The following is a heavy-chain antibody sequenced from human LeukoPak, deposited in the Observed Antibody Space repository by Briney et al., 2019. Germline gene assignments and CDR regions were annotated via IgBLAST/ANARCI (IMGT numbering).Heavy chain of an antibody. V-gene: IGHV4-30-2*01. D-gene: IGHD1-14*01. Sequence: PSQTLSLTCTVSGGSISSGGYYWSWIRQPPGKGLEWIGYIYHSGSTYYNPSLKSRVTISVDRSKNQFSLKLSSVTAADTAVYYCARGGATGTLRSNAFDIWGQGTMVTVSS. CDR3: ARGGATGTLRSNAFDI. J-gene: IGHJ3*02. CDR2: IYHSGST. CDR1: GGSISSGGYY.